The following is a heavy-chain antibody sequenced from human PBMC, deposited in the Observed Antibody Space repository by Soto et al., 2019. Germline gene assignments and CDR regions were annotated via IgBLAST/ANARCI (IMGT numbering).Heavy chain of an antibody. Sequence: SVKVSCKASGGTFSSYTISWVRQAPGQGLEWMGRIIPILGIANYAQKFQGRVTITADKSTSTAYMELSSLRSEDTAVYYCARGDCSSTSCLDYWGQGTLVTVSS. CDR2: IIPILGIA. V-gene: IGHV1-69*02. D-gene: IGHD2-2*01. CDR3: ARGDCSSTSCLDY. J-gene: IGHJ4*02. CDR1: GGTFSSYT.